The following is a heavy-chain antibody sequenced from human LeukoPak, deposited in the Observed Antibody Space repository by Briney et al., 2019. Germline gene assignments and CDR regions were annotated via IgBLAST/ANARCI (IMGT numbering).Heavy chain of an antibody. V-gene: IGHV4-38-2*02. CDR3: ARVHSWSGPDY. CDR1: GYSISTGYY. CDR2: IYHSGST. Sequence: SSETLSLTCTVSGYSISTGYYWGWIRPPPGKGLEWIGSIYHSGSTYYNPSLKSRVTISVDTSKNQFSLKLRSVTAADTAVYYCARVHSWSGPDYWGQGTLVTVSS. J-gene: IGHJ4*02. D-gene: IGHD3-3*02.